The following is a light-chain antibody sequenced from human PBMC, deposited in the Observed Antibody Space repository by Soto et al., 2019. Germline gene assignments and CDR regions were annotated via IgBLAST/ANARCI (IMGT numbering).Light chain of an antibody. V-gene: IGLV6-57*03. CDR2: EDN. J-gene: IGLJ3*02. CDR1: SGSIASNY. Sequence: NFMLTQPHSVSESPGKTVTISCTRTSGSIASNYVQWYQQRPGSAPTTVIYEDNQRPSWVPDRFSGSIDSSSNSASLTISGLKTEDEADYYCQSYDSSSHWVFGGGTKLTVL. CDR3: QSYDSSSHWV.